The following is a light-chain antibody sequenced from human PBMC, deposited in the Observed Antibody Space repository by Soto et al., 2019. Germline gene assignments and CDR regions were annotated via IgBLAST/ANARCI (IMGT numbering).Light chain of an antibody. CDR2: AAS. V-gene: IGKV1-39*01. J-gene: IGKJ1*01. CDR3: QQSYSTPWT. Sequence: DIQMTQSPSSLSASVGNRVTITCRASQRINSYLNWFQQKPGKAPKLLIYAASTLQSGAPSRFSGGGSGTDFTLTISSLQPEDLANYDCQQSYSTPWTFGQGTKVEIK. CDR1: QRINSY.